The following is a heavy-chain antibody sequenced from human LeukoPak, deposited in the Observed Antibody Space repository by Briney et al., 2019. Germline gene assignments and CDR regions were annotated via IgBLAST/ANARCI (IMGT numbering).Heavy chain of an antibody. V-gene: IGHV4-59*08. CDR1: GGSISSYY. Sequence: SETLSLTCTVSGGSISSYYWSWIRQPPGKGLEWIGYIYYSGSTNYNPSLKSRVTISVDASKNQFSLKLSSVTAADTAVYYCARSMVRGFHVDYWGQGTLVTVSS. J-gene: IGHJ4*02. CDR2: IYYSGST. CDR3: ARSMVRGFHVDY. D-gene: IGHD3-10*01.